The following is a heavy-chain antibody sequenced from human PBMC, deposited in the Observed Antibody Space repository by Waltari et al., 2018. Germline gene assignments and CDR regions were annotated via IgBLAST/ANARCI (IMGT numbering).Heavy chain of an antibody. D-gene: IGHD3-3*01. CDR1: GGTFSSYA. J-gene: IGHJ4*02. Sequence: VQLVQSGAEVKKPGESLKISCKASGGTFSSYAISWVRQAPGQGLEWMGGFIPIFGTANYAQKCQGRVTITTDESTSTAYMELSSLRSEDTAVYYCAGGPFGEGGYWGQGTLVTVSS. CDR2: FIPIFGTA. CDR3: AGGPFGEGGY. V-gene: IGHV1-69*01.